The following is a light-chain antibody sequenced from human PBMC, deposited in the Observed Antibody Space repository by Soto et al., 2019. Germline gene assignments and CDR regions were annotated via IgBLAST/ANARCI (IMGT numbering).Light chain of an antibody. J-gene: IGKJ4*01. Sequence: EIGLTQSPGTLSLSPGERATLSCRASQSVSSSYLAWYQQKPGQAPRLLIYGASSRATGIPDRFSGSGSGTAFTLTISRLEPEDFAVYYCQQYGSSPLTFGGGTKVEIK. CDR1: QSVSSSY. V-gene: IGKV3-20*01. CDR3: QQYGSSPLT. CDR2: GAS.